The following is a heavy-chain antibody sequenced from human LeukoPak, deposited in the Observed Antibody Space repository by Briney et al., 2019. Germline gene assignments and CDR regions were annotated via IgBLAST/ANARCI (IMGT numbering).Heavy chain of an antibody. CDR2: IYYSGST. Sequence: SEILSLTCTVSGGSISSYYWSWIRQPPGKGLEWIGYIYYSGSTNYNPSLKSRVTISVDTSKNQFSLKLSSVTAADTAVYYCARGSGSYLYWGQGTLVTVSS. D-gene: IGHD1-26*01. CDR1: GGSISSYY. V-gene: IGHV4-59*01. CDR3: ARGSGSYLY. J-gene: IGHJ4*02.